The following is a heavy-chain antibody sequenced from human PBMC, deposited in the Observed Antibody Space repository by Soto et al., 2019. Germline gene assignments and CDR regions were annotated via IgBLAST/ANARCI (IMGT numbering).Heavy chain of an antibody. CDR1: GYTFTGYY. D-gene: IGHD2-2*02. V-gene: IGHV1-2*02. J-gene: IGHJ4*02. Sequence: ASVKVSCKASGYTFTGYYMHWVRQAPGQGLEWMGWINPNSGGTNYAQKFQGRVTMTRDTSISTAYMELSRLRSDDTAVYYCARAKPLYCSSTSCYRGLNYWGQGTLVTVSS. CDR3: ARAKPLYCSSTSCYRGLNY. CDR2: INPNSGGT.